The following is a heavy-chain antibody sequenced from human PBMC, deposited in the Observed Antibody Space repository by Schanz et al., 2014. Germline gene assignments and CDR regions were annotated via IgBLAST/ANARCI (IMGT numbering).Heavy chain of an antibody. J-gene: IGHJ4*02. V-gene: IGHV3-30*02. CDR2: IRYDGNSK. CDR1: GFTFSSYG. D-gene: IGHD6-13*01. CDR3: AKDQTSRGIGSWCFDY. Sequence: QVQLVESGGGVVQPGGSLRLSCAASGFTFSSYGMHWVRQAPGKGLEWVAFIRYDGNSKYYADSVKGRFTISRDNSKDTLYLQVNSLRAEDTAVYYCAKDQTSRGIGSWCFDYWGQGTLVTVSS.